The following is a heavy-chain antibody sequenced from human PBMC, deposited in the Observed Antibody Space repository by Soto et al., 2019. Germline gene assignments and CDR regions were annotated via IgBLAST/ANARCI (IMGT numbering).Heavy chain of an antibody. Sequence: QLQESGPGLVKASETLSLTCVVSGGSISSTRNYWAWIRQSPGKGLGWIGTISHSGTTFDNPSLTVPFTMAADSPTKPLALNVFPVAAPDPAMYYCARHSDQYVSSWDGLDSWGPGIMGTVSS. CDR2: ISHSGTT. CDR3: ARHSDQYVSSWDGLDS. V-gene: IGHV4-39*01. J-gene: IGHJ4*02. D-gene: IGHD2-2*01. CDR1: GGSISSTRNY.